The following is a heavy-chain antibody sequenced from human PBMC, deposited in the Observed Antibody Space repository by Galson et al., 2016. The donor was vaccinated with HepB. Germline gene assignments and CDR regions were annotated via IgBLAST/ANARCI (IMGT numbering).Heavy chain of an antibody. Sequence: SVKVPCKASGYTFSNYDINWVRQAPGQGPEWMAWMNPKSGNTGYAQSFKARVTMTRDTSISTAYMELYSLTSEDTAVYFCARGGTLPKTNLYGMDVWGQGTTVTVSS. J-gene: IGHJ6*02. V-gene: IGHV1-8*01. CDR3: ARGGTLPKTNLYGMDV. CDR2: MNPKSGNT. CDR1: GYTFSNYD. D-gene: IGHD2-8*01.